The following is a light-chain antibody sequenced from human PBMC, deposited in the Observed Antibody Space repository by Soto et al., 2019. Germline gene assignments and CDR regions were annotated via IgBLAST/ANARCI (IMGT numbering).Light chain of an antibody. Sequence: DIQMTQSPSTLSASVGDRVTITCRASQSISSWLAWYQQKPGKAPKLLIYKASSLESGVPSRFSGSGSGTEFTLSISSLQPDDFATYYCQQCNSYPYSFGQGTKLETK. V-gene: IGKV1-5*03. CDR2: KAS. J-gene: IGKJ2*01. CDR1: QSISSW. CDR3: QQCNSYPYS.